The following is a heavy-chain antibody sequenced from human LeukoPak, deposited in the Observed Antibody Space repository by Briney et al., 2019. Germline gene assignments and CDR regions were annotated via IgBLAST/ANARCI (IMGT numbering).Heavy chain of an antibody. CDR3: ARDDTVTTIDC. D-gene: IGHD4-11*01. J-gene: IGHJ4*02. Sequence: ASVKVSCKASGYTFTSYYMHWVRQAPGQGLEWMGIINPSGGTTRYAEKFQGRVTMTRDTSTSTVYMELSSLRSEDTAVYYCARDDTVTTIDCWGQGTLVTVSS. V-gene: IGHV1-46*01. CDR1: GYTFTSYY. CDR2: INPSGGTT.